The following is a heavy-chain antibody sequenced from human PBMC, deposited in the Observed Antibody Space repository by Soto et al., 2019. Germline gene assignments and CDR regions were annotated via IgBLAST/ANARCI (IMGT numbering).Heavy chain of an antibody. CDR3: AAETKSYFYGMDV. Sequence: QVQLVESGGGVVQPGRSLRLSCAASGLTFSSPAMHWVRQAPGKGLEWVALISYDGSNKYYVDSVKGRFTISRDNSKNTLDLQMNSLREEDTAVYYCAAETKSYFYGMDVWGQGTTVTVSS. J-gene: IGHJ6*02. V-gene: IGHV3-30*03. CDR2: ISYDGSNK. CDR1: GLTFSSPA.